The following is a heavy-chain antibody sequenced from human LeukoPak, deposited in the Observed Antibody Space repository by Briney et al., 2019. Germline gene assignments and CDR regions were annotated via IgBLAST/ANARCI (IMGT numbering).Heavy chain of an antibody. V-gene: IGHV4-4*09. CDR3: N. CDR2: LFTPGST. Sequence: PSETLSLTCTVSGASISAYYWTWIRQPPGGGLEWVGHLFTPGSTDYNPSLTSRVTISVDSSKNQFSLTFCARFGSGYPYYLDNWGQGTLVIVSS. D-gene: IGHD5-12*01. CDR1: GASISAYY. J-gene: IGHJ4*02.